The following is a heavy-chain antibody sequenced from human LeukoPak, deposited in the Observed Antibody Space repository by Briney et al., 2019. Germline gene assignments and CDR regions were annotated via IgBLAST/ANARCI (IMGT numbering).Heavy chain of an antibody. J-gene: IGHJ4*02. Sequence: GRSLRLSCATSGFTFDKYGIHWVRQAPGKGLEWVAVIWHDGSRTHYADSVKGRFTISRDNSKNTLYLQMNSLRAEDTAVYYCAKSYYGSGSQGNYWGQGTLVTVSS. D-gene: IGHD3-10*01. CDR2: IWHDGSRT. CDR1: GFTFDKYG. CDR3: AKSYYGSGSQGNY. V-gene: IGHV3-33*03.